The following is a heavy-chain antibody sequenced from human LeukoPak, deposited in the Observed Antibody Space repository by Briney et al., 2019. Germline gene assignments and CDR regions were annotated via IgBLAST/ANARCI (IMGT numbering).Heavy chain of an antibody. Sequence: SQTLSLTCTVSGDSISGSPYYWGWIRQSPGKALEWIASINYSGSTYYNSSLKSRVTISVDTSKNQLSLKVSSVTAADTAVYYCARHPPPMGSSGWYSWFDPWGQGTLVTVS. CDR2: INYSGST. V-gene: IGHV4-39*01. J-gene: IGHJ5*02. CDR1: GDSISGSPYY. CDR3: ARHPPPMGSSGWYSWFDP. D-gene: IGHD6-19*01.